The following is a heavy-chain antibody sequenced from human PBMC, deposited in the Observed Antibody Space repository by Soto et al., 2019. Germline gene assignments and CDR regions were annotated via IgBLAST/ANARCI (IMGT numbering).Heavy chain of an antibody. CDR3: ASWGTYYASSGYSHPLDY. CDR1: GGSISSGGYY. CDR2: IYDSGST. Sequence: SETLSLTCTVSGGSISSGGYYWSWIRQHPGKGLEWIGYIYDSGSTDYNPSLKSRVTISVDTSKNQFSLKLNSVTAADTAIYFCASWGTYYASSGYSHPLDYWGQGTLVTVSS. V-gene: IGHV4-31*03. J-gene: IGHJ4*02. D-gene: IGHD3-22*01.